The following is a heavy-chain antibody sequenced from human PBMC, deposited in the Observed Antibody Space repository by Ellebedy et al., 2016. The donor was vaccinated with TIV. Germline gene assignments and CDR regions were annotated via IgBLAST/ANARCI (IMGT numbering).Heavy chain of an antibody. Sequence: GESLKISCAASGFIFSQHGMNWVRQAPGKGLEWVSSISSSGNYIYYADSVKGRFTISRDNARNSLYLQMNSLRAEDTAVYYCARANRADYYDSSVEYYYYGMDVWGQGTTVTVSS. D-gene: IGHD3-22*01. J-gene: IGHJ6*02. CDR3: ARANRADYYDSSVEYYYYGMDV. CDR2: ISSSGNYI. V-gene: IGHV3-21*01. CDR1: GFIFSQHG.